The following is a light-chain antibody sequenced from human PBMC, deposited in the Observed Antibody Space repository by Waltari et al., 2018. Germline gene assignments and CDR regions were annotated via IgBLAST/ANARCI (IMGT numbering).Light chain of an antibody. CDR2: GNN. V-gene: IGLV1-40*01. CDR3: QSYDSSLSGPRV. CDR1: SSNIGAGYD. J-gene: IGLJ3*02. Sequence: QSVLTQPPSVSGAPGQRVTISCTGSSSNIGAGYDVHWYQQLPGTAPKLLICGNNNRPSGVPDRVSGSKSGTSASLAITGLQAEDEADYYCQSYDSSLSGPRVFGGGTKLTVL.